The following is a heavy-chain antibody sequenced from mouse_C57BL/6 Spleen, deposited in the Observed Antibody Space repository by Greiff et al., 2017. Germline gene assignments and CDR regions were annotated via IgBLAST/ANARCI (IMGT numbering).Heavy chain of an antibody. J-gene: IGHJ4*01. Sequence: EVNVVESGGGLVQPGGSLSLSCAASGFTFTDYYMSWVRQPPGKALEWLGFIRNKANGYTTEYSASVKGRFTISRDNSQSILYLQMNALRAEDSATYYCARSCYDYDVYAMDYWGQGTSVTVSS. CDR1: GFTFTDYY. CDR2: IRNKANGYTT. D-gene: IGHD2-4*01. CDR3: ARSCYDYDVYAMDY. V-gene: IGHV7-3*01.